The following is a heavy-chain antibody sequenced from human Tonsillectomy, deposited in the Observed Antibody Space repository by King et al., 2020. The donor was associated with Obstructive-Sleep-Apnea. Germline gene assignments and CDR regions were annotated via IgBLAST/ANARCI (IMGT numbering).Heavy chain of an antibody. CDR2: ISGTSTTM. Sequence: VQLVESGGGLVQPGGSLRLSCAASGFTFSSYSMNWVRHSPGQGLQWVSYISGTSTTMYYADSVKGRFTISRDNAKNSLFLQMNSLRAEDTAVYYCATILRLAGIASAVDWGQGTLVTVSS. CDR3: ATILRLAGIASAVD. J-gene: IGHJ4*02. V-gene: IGHV3-48*01. CDR1: GFTFSSYS. D-gene: IGHD6-13*01.